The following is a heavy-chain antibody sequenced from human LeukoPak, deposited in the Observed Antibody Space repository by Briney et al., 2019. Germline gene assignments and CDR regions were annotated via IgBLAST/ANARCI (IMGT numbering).Heavy chain of an antibody. Sequence: SETLSLTCAVYGGSFSGYYWSWIRQPPGKGLEWIGEINHSGSTNYNPSLKSRVTISVDTSKNQFSLKLSSVTAADTAVYYCAREWGSSYPYYFDYWGPGTLVTVSS. V-gene: IGHV4-34*01. D-gene: IGHD6-6*01. CDR2: INHSGST. CDR1: GGSFSGYY. J-gene: IGHJ4*02. CDR3: AREWGSSYPYYFDY.